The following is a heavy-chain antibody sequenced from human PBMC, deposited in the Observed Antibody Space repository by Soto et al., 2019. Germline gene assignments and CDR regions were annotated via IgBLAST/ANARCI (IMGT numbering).Heavy chain of an antibody. CDR1: GGSFSGYY. J-gene: IGHJ4*02. Sequence: PSETLSLTCAVYGGSFSGYYWTWIRQPPGTGQEWIGEINHSGSTNYNPSLKSRVTISVDTSKNQFSLKLTSVTAADTAVYYGARDKITGLFDYWGQGTLVTVSS. CDR3: ARDKITGLFDY. D-gene: IGHD2-8*02. V-gene: IGHV4-34*01. CDR2: INHSGST.